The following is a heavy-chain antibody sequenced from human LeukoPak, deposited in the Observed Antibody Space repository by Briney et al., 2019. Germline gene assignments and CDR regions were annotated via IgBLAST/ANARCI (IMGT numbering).Heavy chain of an antibody. V-gene: IGHV3-33*01. CDR1: GFTFTSYG. J-gene: IGHJ4*02. Sequence: GGSLRLSCAASGFTFTSYGMHWVRQAPRKGLEWVAVIWYDGSNKYYADSVKGRFTISRDNSKNTLYLQMNSLRAEDTAVYYCARDPIAAVRFDYWGQGTLVTVYS. CDR3: ARDPIAAVRFDY. CDR2: IWYDGSNK. D-gene: IGHD6-13*01.